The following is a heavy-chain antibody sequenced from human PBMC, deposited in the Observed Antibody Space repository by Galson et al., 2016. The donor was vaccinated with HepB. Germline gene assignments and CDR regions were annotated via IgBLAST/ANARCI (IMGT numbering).Heavy chain of an antibody. CDR3: GRGRAVRSIDQ. CDR1: GFTFSSYG. Sequence: SLRLSCAASGFTFSSYGMHWVRQVPGKGLEWVAIIWYDGSHKFYLDSVKGRFTISRDNSKSTLYLQMNSLRADDTAVYYCGRGRAVRSIDQWGQGALVTVSS. J-gene: IGHJ4*02. V-gene: IGHV3-33*01. CDR2: IWYDGSHK. D-gene: IGHD6-19*01.